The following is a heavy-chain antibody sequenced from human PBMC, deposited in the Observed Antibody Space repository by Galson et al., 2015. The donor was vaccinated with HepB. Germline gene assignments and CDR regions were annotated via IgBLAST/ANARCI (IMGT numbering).Heavy chain of an antibody. D-gene: IGHD6-13*01. CDR2: IDPSDSYT. V-gene: IGHV5-10-1*01. CDR1: GYSFTSYW. J-gene: IGHJ6*03. CDR3: ARQWEQVGAAAGDYYYYYMDV. Sequence: QSGAEVKKPGESLRISCKGSGYSFTSYWISWVRQMPGKGLEWMGRIDPSDSYTNYSPSFQGHVTISADKSISTAYLQWSSLKASDTAMYYCARQWEQVGAAAGDYYYYYMDVWGKGTTVTVSS.